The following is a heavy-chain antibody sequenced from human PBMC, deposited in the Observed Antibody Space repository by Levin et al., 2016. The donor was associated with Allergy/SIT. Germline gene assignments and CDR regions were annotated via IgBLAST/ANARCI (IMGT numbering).Heavy chain of an antibody. Sequence: RQAPGKGLEWIGYIYHSGSTYYNPSLKSRVTISVDRSKNQFSLKLSSVTAADTAVYYCASQDYRRNWFDPWGQGTLVTVSS. CDR2: IYHSGST. J-gene: IGHJ5*02. V-gene: IGHV4-30-2*01. CDR3: ASQDYRRNWFDP. D-gene: IGHD3-16*02.